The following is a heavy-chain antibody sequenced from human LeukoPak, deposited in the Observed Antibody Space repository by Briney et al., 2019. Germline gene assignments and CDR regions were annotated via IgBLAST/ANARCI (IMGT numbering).Heavy chain of an antibody. D-gene: IGHD6-13*01. Sequence: GGSLRLSCAASGFTFSSYSMSWVRQAPGKGLEWVSSISSSSSYIYYADSVKGRFTISRDSSRHTLYLHMNSLRAEDTAVYYCAKDRVVATGIGEFDYWGQGTLVTVSS. CDR2: ISSSSSYI. CDR1: GFTFSSYS. V-gene: IGHV3-21*04. J-gene: IGHJ4*02. CDR3: AKDRVVATGIGEFDY.